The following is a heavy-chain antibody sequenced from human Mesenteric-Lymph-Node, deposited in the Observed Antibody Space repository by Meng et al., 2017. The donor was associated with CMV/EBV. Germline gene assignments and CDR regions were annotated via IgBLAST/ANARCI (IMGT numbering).Heavy chain of an antibody. J-gene: IGHJ4*02. CDR1: GGSMSSYY. CDR3: ARTDCSTTSCYSYFDY. D-gene: IGHD2-2*01. CDR2: ISYSGST. Sequence: SETLSLTCTVSGGSMSSYYWSWIRQPPGKGLEWIGYISYSGSTNYNPSLKSRVTMSVDTSKNQFSLNLRSVTAADTAVYYCARTDCSTTSCYSYFDYWGQGTLVTVSS. V-gene: IGHV4-59*01.